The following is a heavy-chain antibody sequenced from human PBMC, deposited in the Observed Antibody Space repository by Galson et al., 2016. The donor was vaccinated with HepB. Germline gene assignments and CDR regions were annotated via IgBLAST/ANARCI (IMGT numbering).Heavy chain of an antibody. CDR3: ARVGRGVNNGRNWFDP. D-gene: IGHD3-10*01. CDR1: GGSIRSYY. V-gene: IGHV4-59*01. J-gene: IGHJ5*02. Sequence: ETLSLTCTVSGGSIRSYYWSWSRQPPGKGLDWIGYIYYSGSTNYNSSLKSRVTISVDTSKNQFSLKLSSVTAADTAVYYCARVGRGVNNGRNWFDPWGPGTLVTVSS. CDR2: IYYSGST.